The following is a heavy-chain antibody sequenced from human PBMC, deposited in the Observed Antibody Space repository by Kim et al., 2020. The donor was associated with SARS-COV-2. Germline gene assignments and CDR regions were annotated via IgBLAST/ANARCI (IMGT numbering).Heavy chain of an antibody. J-gene: IGHJ5*02. D-gene: IGHD5-18*01. CDR3: ARGRHSYVPRGNWFDP. V-gene: IGHV4-34*01. CDR1: GGSFSGYY. CDR2: INHSGST. Sequence: SETLSLTCAVYGGSFSGYYWSWIRQPPGKGLEWIGEINHSGSTNYNPSLKSRVTISVDTSKNQFSLKLSSVTAADTAVYYCARGRHSYVPRGNWFDPWGQGTLVTVSS.